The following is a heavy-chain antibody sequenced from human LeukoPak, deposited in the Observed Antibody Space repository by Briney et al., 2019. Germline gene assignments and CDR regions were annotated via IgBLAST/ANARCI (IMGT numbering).Heavy chain of an antibody. CDR3: AKDLYTSRYACCFDY. Sequence: RGSLRLSCAASGFTFSSYSMNWVRQAPGKGLEWVSGVSGGGSSTYYADSVKGRFTISRDNSKNMLYLQMNSLRAEDTAVYYCAKDLYTSRYACCFDYWGQGTLVTVSS. J-gene: IGHJ4*02. D-gene: IGHD6-13*01. CDR1: GFTFSSYS. CDR2: VSGGGSST. V-gene: IGHV3-23*01.